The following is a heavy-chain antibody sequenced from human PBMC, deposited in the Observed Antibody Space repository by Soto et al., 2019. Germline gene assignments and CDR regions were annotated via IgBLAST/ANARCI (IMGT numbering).Heavy chain of an antibody. Sequence: QVQLVQSGAEVKKPWSSVKVSCKASGGTFSSYTISWVRQAPGQGLECMGRIIPVLGIANYAQKFEGRVTVTADKPTSTAYKERSSVRSEDTAVYYCARADTRWFGGNSCDPLGQGPLVTFSS. V-gene: IGHV1-69*02. J-gene: IGHJ5*02. CDR3: ARADTRWFGGNSCDP. D-gene: IGHD3-10*01. CDR2: IIPVLGIA. CDR1: GGTFSSYT.